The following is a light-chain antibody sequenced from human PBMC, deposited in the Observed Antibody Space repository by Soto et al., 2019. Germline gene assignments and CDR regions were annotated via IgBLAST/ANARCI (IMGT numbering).Light chain of an antibody. V-gene: IGKV1-27*01. CDR1: QGIGYN. CDR3: QQYYSTPRT. CDR2: TAS. Sequence: DIQMTQSPTSLSASVGDRVTITCRASQGIGYNLAWYQQKPGKVPKVLIYTASTLHSGVPSRFSGSGSGTEFTLTINSLQPEDVATYFCQQYYSTPRTFGHGTKVEIK. J-gene: IGKJ1*01.